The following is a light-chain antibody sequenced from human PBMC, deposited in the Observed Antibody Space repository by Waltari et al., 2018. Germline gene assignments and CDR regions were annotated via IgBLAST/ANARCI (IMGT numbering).Light chain of an antibody. CDR2: AAS. CDR3: QQSYSTPLT. CDR1: QIISNY. V-gene: IGKV1-39*01. J-gene: IGKJ3*01. Sequence: DIQMTQSPSYLSASEGDRVSITCRASQIISNYLNWYQQKPGKSPKLLIYAASSLESGVPSRFSGSGSGTHFTLTISSLQPEDSATYYCQQSYSTPLTFGPGTKVDIK.